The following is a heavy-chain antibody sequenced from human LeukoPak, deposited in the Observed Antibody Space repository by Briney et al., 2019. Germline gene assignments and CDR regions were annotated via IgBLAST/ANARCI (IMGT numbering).Heavy chain of an antibody. V-gene: IGHV3-23*01. CDR2: ISGSGGST. J-gene: IGHJ4*02. Sequence: GRSLRLSCAASGFTFSSYAMSWVRQAPGKGLEWVSAISGSGGSTYYADSVKGRFTISRDNSKNTLYLQMNSLRAEDTAVYYCAKKSSSWYREIDYWGQGTLVTVSS. D-gene: IGHD6-13*01. CDR1: GFTFSSYA. CDR3: AKKSSSWYREIDY.